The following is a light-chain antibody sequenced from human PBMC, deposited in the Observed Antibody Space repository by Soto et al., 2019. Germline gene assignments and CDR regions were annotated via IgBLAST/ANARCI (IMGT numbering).Light chain of an antibody. CDR1: SSDVGGYNY. Sequence: QSALTQPPSASGSPGQSVTISCTGTSSDVGGYNYLSWYQQHPGKAPKLMIYEVSKRPSGVPDRFSGSKSGNTASLTVSGLQAEDEADYYCSSYAGSNNLYVFGTGTKLTVL. CDR2: EVS. CDR3: SSYAGSNNLYV. J-gene: IGLJ1*01. V-gene: IGLV2-8*01.